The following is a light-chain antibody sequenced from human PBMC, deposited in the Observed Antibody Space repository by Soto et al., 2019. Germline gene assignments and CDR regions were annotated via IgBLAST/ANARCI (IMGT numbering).Light chain of an antibody. CDR3: QQYGSSPMLT. V-gene: IGKV3-20*01. CDR1: QRVSNDF. J-gene: IGKJ4*01. Sequence: GTRSLSPGSRATLSCRASQRVSNDFLAWYQQKPGQAPRLLIYGASSRATGIPDRFSGSGSGTDFTLTISRLEPEDFAVYYCQQYGSSPMLTFGGGTNVDIK. CDR2: GAS.